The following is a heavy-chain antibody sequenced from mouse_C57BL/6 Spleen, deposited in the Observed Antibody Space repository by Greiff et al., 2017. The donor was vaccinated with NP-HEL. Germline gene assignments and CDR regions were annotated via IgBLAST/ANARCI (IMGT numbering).Heavy chain of an antibody. D-gene: IGHD1-1*01. V-gene: IGHV1-55*01. CDR1: GYTFTSYW. CDR2: IYPGSRST. CDR3: ARSALYYGSSPFAY. J-gene: IGHJ3*01. Sequence: QVQLQQPGAELVKPGASVKMSCKASGYTFTSYWITWVKQRPGQGLEWIGDIYPGSRSTNYNEKFKSKATLTVDTSSSTAYMQLSSLTSEDSAVYYCARSALYYGSSPFAYWGQGTLVTVSA.